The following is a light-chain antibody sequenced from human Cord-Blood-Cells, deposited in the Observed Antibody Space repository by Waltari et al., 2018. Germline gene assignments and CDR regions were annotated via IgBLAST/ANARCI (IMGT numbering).Light chain of an antibody. Sequence: EIVLTQSPGAPSLSPGARATLSCRASQSVSSSYLAWYQQKPGQAPRLLIYGASSRATGIPDRFSGSGSGTDFTLTISRLEPEDFAVYYCQQYGSSPTFGPGTKVDIK. CDR3: QQYGSSPT. CDR1: QSVSSSY. V-gene: IGKV3-20*01. CDR2: GAS. J-gene: IGKJ3*01.